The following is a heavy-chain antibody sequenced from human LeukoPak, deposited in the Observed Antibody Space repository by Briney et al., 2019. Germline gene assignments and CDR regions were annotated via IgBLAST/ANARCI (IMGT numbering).Heavy chain of an antibody. CDR3: ARRRTYYYGSGSYSRIFDY. CDR1: GYTFTSYD. Sequence: ASVKVSCKASGYTFTSYDINWVRQATGQGLEWMGWMNPNSGNTGYAQKFQGRVTMTRNTSISTAYMELSSLRSEDTAVYYCARRRTYYYGSGSYSRIFDYWGQGTLVTVSS. V-gene: IGHV1-8*01. D-gene: IGHD3-10*01. J-gene: IGHJ4*02. CDR2: MNPNSGNT.